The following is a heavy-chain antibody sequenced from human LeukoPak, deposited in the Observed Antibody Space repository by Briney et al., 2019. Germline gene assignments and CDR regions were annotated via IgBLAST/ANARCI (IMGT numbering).Heavy chain of an antibody. CDR2: ISYDGSNK. CDR1: GFIFSRYG. D-gene: IGHD3-10*01. Sequence: GGSLRLSCAASGFIFSRYGMHWVRQAPGKGLEWVAVISYDGSNKYYADSVKGRFTISRDSSKNTLYLQMNSLRPEDTAVYYCAEARGPDYHYHYGMDVWGQGTTVTVSS. J-gene: IGHJ6*02. V-gene: IGHV3-30*18. CDR3: AEARGPDYHYHYGMDV.